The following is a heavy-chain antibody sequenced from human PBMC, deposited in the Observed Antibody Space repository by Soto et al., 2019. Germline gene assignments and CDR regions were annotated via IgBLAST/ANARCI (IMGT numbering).Heavy chain of an antibody. Sequence: EVQLLESGGGLVQPGGSLRLSCAASGFTFSSYAMSWVRQAPGKGLEWVSAISGSGGSTYYADSVKGRFIISRDNSKNTLYLQMNSLRAEDTAVYYCAKEIWRWLQSHLPDAFDIWGQGTMVTVSS. CDR3: AKEIWRWLQSHLPDAFDI. J-gene: IGHJ3*02. CDR1: GFTFSSYA. CDR2: ISGSGGST. V-gene: IGHV3-23*01. D-gene: IGHD5-12*01.